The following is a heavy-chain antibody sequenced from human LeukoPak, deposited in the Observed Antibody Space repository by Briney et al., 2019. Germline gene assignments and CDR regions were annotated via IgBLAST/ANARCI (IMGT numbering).Heavy chain of an antibody. J-gene: IGHJ4*02. CDR3: GRGDPDY. CDR2: INQGGSGK. CDR1: GFSFTSYW. Sequence: PRGSLRLSCEFSGFSFTSYWMNWVRQAPGKGLEWVANINQGGSGKYYVDSVKGRFTISRDNARNSLYLQMNSLRAEDTAVYYCGRGDPDYWGQGTLVTVSS. V-gene: IGHV3-7*01.